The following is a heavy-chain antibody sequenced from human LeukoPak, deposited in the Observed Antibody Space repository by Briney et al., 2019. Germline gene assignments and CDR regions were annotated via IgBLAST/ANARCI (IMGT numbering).Heavy chain of an antibody. V-gene: IGHV1-69*04. J-gene: IGHJ4*02. D-gene: IGHD3-22*01. Sequence: GASVKVSCKASGGTSNSHAISWVRQAPGQGLEWMGRIIPNLGTTNRAQNFKDRVPLTADKSPNTAYMHLTSLTSDDTAVYYCATTNDGGGYQWGDFFDFWGQGPLVPVSS. CDR1: GGTSNSHA. CDR3: ATTNDGGGYQWGDFFDF. CDR2: IIPNLGTT.